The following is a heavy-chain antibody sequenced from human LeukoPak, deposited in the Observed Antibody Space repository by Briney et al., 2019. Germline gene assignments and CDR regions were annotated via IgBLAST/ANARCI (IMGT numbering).Heavy chain of an antibody. CDR3: ARVRVDIVVVGHDIRFDP. CDR2: ISAYNGNT. V-gene: IGHV1-18*01. CDR1: GYTFTSYG. D-gene: IGHD2-2*03. Sequence: ASVKVSCKASGYTFTSYGISWVRQAPGQGLEWMGWISAYNGNTNYAQKLQGRVTMTTDTSTSTAYMELGSLRSDDTAVYYCARVRVDIVVVGHDIRFDPWGQGTLVTVSS. J-gene: IGHJ5*02.